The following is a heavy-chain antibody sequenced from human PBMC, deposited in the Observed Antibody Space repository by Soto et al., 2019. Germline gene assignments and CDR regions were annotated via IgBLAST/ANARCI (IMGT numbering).Heavy chain of an antibody. CDR3: ATPRGRIAAAGNYYYYGMDV. D-gene: IGHD6-13*01. V-gene: IGHV1-46*01. CDR2: INPSGGST. CDR1: GYTFTSYY. J-gene: IGHJ6*02. Sequence: GASVKVSCKASGYTFTSYYMHWVRQAPGQGLEWMGIINPSGGSTSYAQKFQGRVTMTRDTSTSTVYMELSSLRSEDTAVYYCATPRGRIAAAGNYYYYGMDVWGQGTTVTVSS.